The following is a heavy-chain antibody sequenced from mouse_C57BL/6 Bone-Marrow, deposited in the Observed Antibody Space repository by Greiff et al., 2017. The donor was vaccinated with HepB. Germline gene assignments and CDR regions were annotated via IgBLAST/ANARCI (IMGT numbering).Heavy chain of an antibody. CDR2: IWSGGST. D-gene: IGHD2-3*01. Sequence: VKVVESGPGLVQPSQSLSITCTVSGFSLTSYGVHWVRQSPGKGLEWLGVIWSGGSTDYNAAFISRLSISKDNSKSQVFFKMNSLQADDTAIYYCARDIYDGYFDWYFDVWGTGTTVTVSS. J-gene: IGHJ1*03. CDR1: GFSLTSYG. V-gene: IGHV2-2*01. CDR3: ARDIYDGYFDWYFDV.